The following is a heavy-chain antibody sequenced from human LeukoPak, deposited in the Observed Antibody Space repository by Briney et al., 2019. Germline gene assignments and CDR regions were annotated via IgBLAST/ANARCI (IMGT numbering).Heavy chain of an antibody. Sequence: GGSLRLSCVASGFTFSSYAMPWVRQAPGKGLEYVPAISNNGGSTYYANSVKGRFTISRDNSKNTLSLQMGSLRAEDKAVYYCARGDGGGHLDYWGQGSLVAVSS. CDR1: GFTFSSYA. V-gene: IGHV3-64*01. J-gene: IGHJ4*02. CDR2: ISNNGGST. D-gene: IGHD2-15*01. CDR3: ARGDGGGHLDY.